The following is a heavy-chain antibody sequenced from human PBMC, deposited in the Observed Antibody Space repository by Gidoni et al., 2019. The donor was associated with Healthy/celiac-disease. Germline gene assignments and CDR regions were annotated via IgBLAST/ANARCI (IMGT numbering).Heavy chain of an antibody. J-gene: IGHJ4*02. CDR2: IDSGGST. V-gene: IGHV3-66*01. Sequence: EVQLVESGGGLVQPGGSLRLSCAASGFTVSSNYMSWVRQAPGKGLEWVSVIDSGGSTYYADSVKGRFTISRDNSKNTLYLQMNSLRAEDTAVYYCAMLTGGYKSFDYWGQGTLVTVSS. D-gene: IGHD7-27*01. CDR3: AMLTGGYKSFDY. CDR1: GFTVSSNY.